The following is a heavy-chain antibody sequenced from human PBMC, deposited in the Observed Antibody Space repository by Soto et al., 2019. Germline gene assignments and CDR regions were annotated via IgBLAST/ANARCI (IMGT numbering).Heavy chain of an antibody. CDR3: ARPLNYYDSSGYYYGAFDI. V-gene: IGHV5-51*01. D-gene: IGHD3-22*01. J-gene: IGHJ3*02. CDR2: IYPGDSDT. Sequence: PGESLKISCKGSGYSFTSYWIGWVRQMPGKGLEWMGIIYPGDSDTRYSPSFQGQVTISADKSISTAYLQWSSLKASDTAMYYCARPLNYYDSSGYYYGAFDIWGQGTMVTVSS. CDR1: GYSFTSYW.